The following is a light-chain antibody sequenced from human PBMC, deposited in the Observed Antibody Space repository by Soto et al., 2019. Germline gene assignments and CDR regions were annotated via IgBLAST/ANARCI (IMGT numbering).Light chain of an antibody. J-gene: IGLJ7*01. CDR3: QVWDSSSDPVV. V-gene: IGLV3-21*02. CDR1: NMGSKS. Sequence: SYELTQPPSVSVAPGQTARITCGGINMGSKSVHWYQQKPGQAPVLVVYDDSDRPSGIPERLSGSNSGNTATLTISRVEAGDEADYYCQVWDSSSDPVVFGGGTQLTVL. CDR2: DDS.